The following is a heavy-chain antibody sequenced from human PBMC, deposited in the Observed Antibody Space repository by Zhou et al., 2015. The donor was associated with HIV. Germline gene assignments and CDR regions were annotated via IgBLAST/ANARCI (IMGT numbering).Heavy chain of an antibody. CDR1: AGTFSNYV. V-gene: IGHV1-69*12. CDR2: IIPISDST. J-gene: IGHJ6*02. Sequence: QVQLLQSGPEVKKPGSSVKVSCKTSAGTFSNYVFTWVRQAPGQGLEYVGGIIPISDSTNSAQKFQDRVSITADESTSTVYMELRSLTSGDTAVYYCARDHYYGSGSYYNDPYYYYGMDVWGQGTTVTVSS. CDR3: ARDHYYGSGSYYNDPYYYYGMDV. D-gene: IGHD3-10*01.